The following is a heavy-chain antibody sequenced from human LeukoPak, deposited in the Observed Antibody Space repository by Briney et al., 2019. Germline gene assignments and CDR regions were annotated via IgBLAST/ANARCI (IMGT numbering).Heavy chain of an antibody. CDR3: ARGGFWSGYYTGRDYNWFDP. J-gene: IGHJ5*02. CDR2: INHSGST. D-gene: IGHD3-3*01. Sequence: SETLPLTCAVYGGSFSGYYWSWIRQPPGKGLEWIGEINHSGSTNYNPSLKSRVTISVDTSKNQFSLKLSSVTAADTAVYYCARGGFWSGYYTGRDYNWFDPWGQGTLVTVSS. V-gene: IGHV4-34*01. CDR1: GGSFSGYY.